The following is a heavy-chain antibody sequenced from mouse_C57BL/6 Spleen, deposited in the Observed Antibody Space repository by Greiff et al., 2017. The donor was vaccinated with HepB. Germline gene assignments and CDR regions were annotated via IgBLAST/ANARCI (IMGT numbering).Heavy chain of an antibody. V-gene: IGHV1-5*01. CDR3: TRRSGYDYDYYFDY. J-gene: IGHJ2*01. CDR2: IYPGNSDT. Sequence: EVQLQESGTVLARPGASVKMSCKTSGYTFTSYWMHWVKQRPGQGLEWIGAIYPGNSDTSYNQKFKGKAKLTAVTSASTAYMELSSLTNEDSAVYYCTRRSGYDYDYYFDYWGQGTTLTVSS. D-gene: IGHD2-4*01. CDR1: GYTFTSYW.